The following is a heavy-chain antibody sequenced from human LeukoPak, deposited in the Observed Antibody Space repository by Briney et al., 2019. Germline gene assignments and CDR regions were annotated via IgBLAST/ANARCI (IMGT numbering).Heavy chain of an antibody. CDR1: GYSINSGYY. Sequence: PSETLSLTCTVSGYSINSGYYWGWIRQPAGKGLEWIGRIYTSGSTNCNPSLKSRVTMSVDTSKNQFSLKLSSVTAADTAVYYCAREVGATDFDYWGQGTLVTVSS. CDR2: IYTSGST. V-gene: IGHV4-4*07. J-gene: IGHJ4*02. CDR3: AREVGATDFDY. D-gene: IGHD1-26*01.